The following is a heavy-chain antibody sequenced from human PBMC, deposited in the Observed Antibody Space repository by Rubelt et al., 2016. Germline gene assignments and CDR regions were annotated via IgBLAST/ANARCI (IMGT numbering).Heavy chain of an antibody. CDR1: GYTFTSYG. CDR3: SRVGAGDSKGVYGMDV. J-gene: IGHJ6*02. D-gene: IGHD1-26*01. CDR2: IIPIFGTA. Sequence: VQSGPEVKKPGASVKVSCKASGYTFTSYGISWVRQAPGRGLEWMGGIIPIFGTANYAQKFQGRVTITADESTSTAYMELSSLRSEDTAVYYWSRVGAGDSKGVYGMDVWGQGTTVTVSS. V-gene: IGHV1-69*13.